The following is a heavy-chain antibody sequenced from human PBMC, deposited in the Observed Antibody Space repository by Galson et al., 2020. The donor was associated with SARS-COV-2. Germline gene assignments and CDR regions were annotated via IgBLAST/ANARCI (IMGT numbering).Heavy chain of an antibody. J-gene: IGHJ4*02. D-gene: IGHD2-15*01. CDR2: IYHSGST. CDR1: GDSISSGGYY. V-gene: IGHV4-31*02. CDR3: ARDRNCSGGSCSCFDY. Sequence: SQTLSLTCHVSGDSISSGGYYRSWHHQHPGKGLAWTGYIYHSGSTYYNPSLKSRVTISVDTSKNQFSLKLSSVTAADTAVYYCARDRNCSGGSCSCFDYWGQGTLVTVSS.